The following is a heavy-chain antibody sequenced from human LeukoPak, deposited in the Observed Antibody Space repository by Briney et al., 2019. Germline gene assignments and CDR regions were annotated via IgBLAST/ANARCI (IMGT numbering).Heavy chain of an antibody. J-gene: IGHJ4*02. CDR1: GFTYSSYW. Sequence: GGSLRLSCAAPGFTYSSYWMSWVRQAPGKGLEWVANIKEDGSEKYYLHSVKGRFTISRDNAKNALYLQMNSLRAEDTAVYYCARKGYGDYWGQGTLVTVSS. V-gene: IGHV3-7*03. D-gene: IGHD5-12*01. CDR2: IKEDGSEK. CDR3: ARKGYGDY.